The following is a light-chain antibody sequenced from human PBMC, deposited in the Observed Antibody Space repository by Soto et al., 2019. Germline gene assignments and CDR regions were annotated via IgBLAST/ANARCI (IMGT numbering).Light chain of an antibody. V-gene: IGKV3-15*01. CDR3: QQYNNWPPKT. J-gene: IGKJ1*01. Sequence: EIVMTQSPATLSVSPGERATLSCRASQSVSSNLAWYQQKPGQAPRLLIYGASTRATGIPARFSGSGSGTDFTPTISSLPSEDFAVYYCQQYNNWPPKTFGQGTKVEIK. CDR2: GAS. CDR1: QSVSSN.